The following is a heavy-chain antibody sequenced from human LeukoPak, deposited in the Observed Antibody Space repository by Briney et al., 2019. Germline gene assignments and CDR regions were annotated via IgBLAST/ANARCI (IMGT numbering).Heavy chain of an antibody. CDR1: GFTFSSYA. Sequence: PGGSLRLSCAASGFTFSSYAMHWVRQAPGKGLEWVAVISYDGSNKYYADSVKGRFTISRDNSKNTLYLQMNSLRAEDTAVYYCARDGIAAAVEYYSDYWGQGTLVTVSS. CDR3: ARDGIAAAVEYYSDY. V-gene: IGHV3-30*04. J-gene: IGHJ4*02. CDR2: ISYDGSNK. D-gene: IGHD6-13*01.